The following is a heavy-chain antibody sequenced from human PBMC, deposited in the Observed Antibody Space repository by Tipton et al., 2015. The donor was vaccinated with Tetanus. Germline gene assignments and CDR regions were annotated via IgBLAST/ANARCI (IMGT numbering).Heavy chain of an antibody. V-gene: IGHV1-69*01. Sequence: QVQLVQSGAEVKKPGSSVKVSCKASGGTFSSYAISWVRQAPGQGLERMGGIIPIFGTANYAQKFQGRVTITADESTSTAYMELSSLRSEDTAVYYCARVSNPFVDTAMVSRDYWGQGTLVTVSS. CDR2: IIPIFGTA. J-gene: IGHJ4*02. CDR3: ARVSNPFVDTAMVSRDY. CDR1: GGTFSSYA. D-gene: IGHD5-18*01.